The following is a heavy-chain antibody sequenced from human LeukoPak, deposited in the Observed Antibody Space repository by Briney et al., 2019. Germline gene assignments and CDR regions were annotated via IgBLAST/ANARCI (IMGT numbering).Heavy chain of an antibody. J-gene: IGHJ5*02. CDR2: IYYSGST. V-gene: IGHV4-39*07. D-gene: IGHD6-13*01. CDR3: ARFSASSSWYNWFDP. Sequence: SETLSLTCTVSGGSISSYYWGWIRQPPGKGLEWIGSIYYSGSTYYNPSLKSRVTISVDTSKNQFSLKLSSVTAADTAVYYCARFSASSSWYNWFDPWGQGTLVTVSS. CDR1: GGSISSYY.